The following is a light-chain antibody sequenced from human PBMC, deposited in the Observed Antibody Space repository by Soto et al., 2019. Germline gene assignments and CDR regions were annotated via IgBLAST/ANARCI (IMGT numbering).Light chain of an antibody. V-gene: IGLV2-14*01. J-gene: IGLJ2*01. CDR2: EVS. CDR3: DSYSSSGSVV. Sequence: QSALTQPASVSGSPGQSITISCTGTSSDVGGYYYVSWYQHHPGKAPKVIIYEVSNRPSGISNRFSGSKSGNTASLIISGLQAEDEADYYCDSYSSSGSVVFGGGTKLTVL. CDR1: SSDVGGYYY.